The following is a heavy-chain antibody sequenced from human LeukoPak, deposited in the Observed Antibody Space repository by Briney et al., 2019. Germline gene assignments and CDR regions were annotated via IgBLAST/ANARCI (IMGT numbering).Heavy chain of an antibody. CDR2: ISSSGGSI. D-gene: IGHD2-15*01. Sequence: GGSLRLSCAASGFTFSNYYMSWVRQAPGKGLEWVSCISSSGGSIYYADSVKGRFTISRDNPKNTLYLQMNSLRDEDTAVYYCARASVVEVAVLTGHHGM. V-gene: IGHV3-11*01. CDR1: GFTFSNYY. J-gene: IGHJ6*01. CDR3: ARASVVEVAVLTGHHGM.